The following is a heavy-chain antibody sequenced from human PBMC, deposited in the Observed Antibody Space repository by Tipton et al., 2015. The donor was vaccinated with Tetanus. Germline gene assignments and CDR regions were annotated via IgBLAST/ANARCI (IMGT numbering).Heavy chain of an antibody. CDR2: IYYSGST. CDR1: GGSISSGDYY. D-gene: IGHD3-22*01. CDR3: AREGYYDSSGEIDY. J-gene: IGHJ4*02. Sequence: TLSLTCTVSGGSISSGDYYWSWIRQPPGKGLEWIGYIYYSGSTYYNPSLKSRVTISVDTSKIQFSLKLSSVTAADTAVYYCAREGYYDSSGEIDYWGQGTLVTVSS. V-gene: IGHV4-30-4*01.